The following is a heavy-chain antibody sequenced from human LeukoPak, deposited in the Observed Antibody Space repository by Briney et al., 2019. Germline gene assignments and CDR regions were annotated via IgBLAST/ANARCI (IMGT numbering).Heavy chain of an antibody. CDR1: GGSVSSGSYY. Sequence: PSETLSLTCSISGGSVSSGSYYWSWIRQPPGKELEWIGYVDYSGNTSYNPSLKRRVTISLDTSKNQFSLKVMSLTAADTAVYYCARGIRTGFGYWGQGTLVTVSS. V-gene: IGHV4-61*01. D-gene: IGHD3-10*01. CDR2: VDYSGNT. J-gene: IGHJ4*02. CDR3: ARGIRTGFGY.